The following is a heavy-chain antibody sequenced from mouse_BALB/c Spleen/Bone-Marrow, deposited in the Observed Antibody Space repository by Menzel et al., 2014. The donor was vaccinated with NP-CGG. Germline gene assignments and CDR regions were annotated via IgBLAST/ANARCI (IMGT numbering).Heavy chain of an antibody. CDR2: IDPANGNT. CDR3: AGLVLCAY. Sequence: VQLQQSGAELVKPGASVKLSCTASGFNIKDTYMHWVKQRPEQGLEWIGRIDPANGNTKYDPKFQGKATITADTSSNTASVQLSSLTCEDSGVFYCAGLVLCAYWRQDSLVTVSA. J-gene: IGHJ3*01. CDR1: GFNIKDTY. V-gene: IGHV14-3*02.